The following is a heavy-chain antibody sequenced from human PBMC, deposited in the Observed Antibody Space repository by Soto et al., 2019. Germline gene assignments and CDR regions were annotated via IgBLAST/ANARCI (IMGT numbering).Heavy chain of an antibody. V-gene: IGHV1-18*01. J-gene: IGHJ3*01. D-gene: IGHD3-10*01. CDR3: ARALSSTYYSSRRAFDL. CDR1: GSRFTTHG. Sequence: QGQLVQSGNEMKKPGASVTVSCRTPGSRFTTHGISWVRQAPGQGLEWMGRISGHNGETKFAQMFQGRVTLTTDTSTSTASMERRSLKSDDTAVYFCARALSSTYYSSRRAFDLWAQGTVVTVSS. CDR2: ISGHNGET.